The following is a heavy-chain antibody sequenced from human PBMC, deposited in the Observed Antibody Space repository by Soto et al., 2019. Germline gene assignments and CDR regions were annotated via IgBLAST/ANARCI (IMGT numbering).Heavy chain of an antibody. J-gene: IGHJ5*02. CDR2: IYPGDSDT. V-gene: IGHV5-51*03. D-gene: IGHD2-15*01. CDR3: ARGMTLGYCSGGSCYLWFDP. Sequence: PGESLKISCKGSGYSFTSYWIGWVRQMPGKGLEWMGIIYPGDSDTRYSPSFQGQVTISADKSISTAYLQWSSLKASDTAMYYCARGMTLGYCSGGSCYLWFDPWGQGTLVTVSS. CDR1: GYSFTSYW.